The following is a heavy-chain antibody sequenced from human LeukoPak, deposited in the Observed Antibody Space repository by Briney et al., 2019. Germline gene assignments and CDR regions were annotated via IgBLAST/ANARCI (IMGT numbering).Heavy chain of an antibody. D-gene: IGHD1-26*01. CDR2: ISANNGNT. CDR1: GYTFTSYG. Sequence: ASVKVSCKASGYTFTSYGISWVRQAPGQGLEWMGWISANNGNTNYAQKFQGRVTMTTDTSTTTAYMELRSLRSDDTAVYYCARGVGGSYFGWFDPWGQGTLVTVSS. V-gene: IGHV1-18*01. CDR3: ARGVGGSYFGWFDP. J-gene: IGHJ5*02.